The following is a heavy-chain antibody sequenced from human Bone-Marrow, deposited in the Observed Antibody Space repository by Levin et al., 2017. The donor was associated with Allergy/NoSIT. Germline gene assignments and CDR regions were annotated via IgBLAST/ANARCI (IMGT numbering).Heavy chain of an antibody. Sequence: PSETLSLTCTVSGGSISSSSYYWGWIRQPPGKGLEWIGSIYYSGSTYYNPSLKSRVTISVDTSKNQFSLKLSSVTAADTAVYYCASYSSGGAYGMDVWGQGTTVTVSS. CDR1: GGSISSSSYY. CDR2: IYYSGST. J-gene: IGHJ6*02. D-gene: IGHD6-19*01. V-gene: IGHV4-39*01. CDR3: ASYSSGGAYGMDV.